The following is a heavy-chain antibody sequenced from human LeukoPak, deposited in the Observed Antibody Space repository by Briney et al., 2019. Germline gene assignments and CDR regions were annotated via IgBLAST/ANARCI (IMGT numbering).Heavy chain of an antibody. CDR1: GASISSYY. Sequence: SETLSLTCTVSGASISSYYWSWIGQPPGKRLEWIGYIYYSGSTNYNPSLKSRVTISVDTSKNQFSLKLSSVTAADTAVYYCAREITIFGVVRFDPWGQGTQVTVSS. CDR2: IYYSGST. J-gene: IGHJ5*02. V-gene: IGHV4-59*01. CDR3: AREITIFGVVRFDP. D-gene: IGHD3-3*01.